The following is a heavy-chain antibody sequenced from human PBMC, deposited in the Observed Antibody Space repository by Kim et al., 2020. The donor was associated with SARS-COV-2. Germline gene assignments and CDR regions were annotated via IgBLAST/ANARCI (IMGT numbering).Heavy chain of an antibody. CDR2: IDIEGRTT. Sequence: GGSLRLSCVASAFTFSNYWMHWVRQAPGKGLVWVSRIDIEGRTTTYADSVKGRFTISRDSAKNTLYLQMNSLRGEDTAVYYCTRTRSDTVFYIWGQGTVVTVSS. V-gene: IGHV3-74*01. CDR3: TRTRSDTVFYI. J-gene: IGHJ3*02. CDR1: AFTFSNYW. D-gene: IGHD2-2*01.